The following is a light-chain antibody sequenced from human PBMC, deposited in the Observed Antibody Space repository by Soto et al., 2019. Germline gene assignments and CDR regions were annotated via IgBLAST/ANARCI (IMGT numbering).Light chain of an antibody. V-gene: IGKV1-12*01. Sequence: DIQMTQSPSSVSASVGDRVTITCRASQGISTWLAWYQQKPGKDPKLLIYAASRLQSGVPSRYSGSGSGKDFTLTINNMKPEDTATYYCQQASRFPPTFGQGTRLDI. CDR1: QGISTW. CDR2: AAS. CDR3: QQASRFPPT. J-gene: IGKJ5*01.